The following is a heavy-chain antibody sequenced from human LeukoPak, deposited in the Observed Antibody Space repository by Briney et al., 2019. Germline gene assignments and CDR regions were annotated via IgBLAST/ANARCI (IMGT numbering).Heavy chain of an antibody. V-gene: IGHV4-59*01. CDR1: GGSISSYY. D-gene: IGHD6-19*01. CDR2: IFYSGST. CDR3: ARARGEQWLPKGNWFDP. J-gene: IGHJ5*02. Sequence: SETLSLTCTVSGGSISSYYWSWIRQPPGKGLEWIGYIFYSGSTNYNPSLKSRVTISVDTSKNQFSLKLSSVTAADTAVYYCARARGEQWLPKGNWFDPWGQGTLVTVSS.